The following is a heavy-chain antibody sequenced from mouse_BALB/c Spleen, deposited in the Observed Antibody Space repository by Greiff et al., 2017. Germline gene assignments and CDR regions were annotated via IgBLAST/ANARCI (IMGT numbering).Heavy chain of an antibody. J-gene: IGHJ3*01. Sequence: EVHLVESGPELVKPGASVKISCKTSGYTFTEYTMHWVKQSHGKSLEWIGGINPNNGGTSYNQKFKGKATLTVDKSSSTAYMELRSLTSEDSAVYYCARERGLYYDYDAAAWFAYWGQGTLVTVSA. D-gene: IGHD2-4*01. V-gene: IGHV1-18*01. CDR2: INPNNGGT. CDR3: ARERGLYYDYDAAAWFAY. CDR1: GYTFTEYT.